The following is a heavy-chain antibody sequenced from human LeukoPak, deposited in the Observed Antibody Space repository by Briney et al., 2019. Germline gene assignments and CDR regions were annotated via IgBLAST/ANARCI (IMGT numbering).Heavy chain of an antibody. CDR1: GYTFTSYG. J-gene: IGHJ6*03. V-gene: IGHV1-18*01. Sequence: GASVKVSCKASGYTFTSYGISWVRQAPGQGLGWMGWISAYNGNTSYAQKLQGRVTMTTDTSTSTAYMELRSLRSDDTAVYYCAIYSGSPWAYMDVWGKGTTVTISS. D-gene: IGHD1-26*01. CDR2: ISAYNGNT. CDR3: AIYSGSPWAYMDV.